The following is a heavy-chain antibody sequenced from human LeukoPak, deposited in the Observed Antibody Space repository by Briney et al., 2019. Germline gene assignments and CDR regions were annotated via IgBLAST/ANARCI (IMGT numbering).Heavy chain of an antibody. CDR1: GFTVSNSY. Sequence: GGSLRLSCAASGFTVSNSYMSWVRQAPGKGLEGVSVIYGGGSTHYAEAVKGRFTISRDRSKNTLYLLMNSLRAEDTAVYFCARDRYYYDSSANYYYTDVWGKGTTVTVSS. D-gene: IGHD3-22*01. J-gene: IGHJ6*03. CDR2: IYGGGST. CDR3: ARDRYYYDSSANYYYTDV. V-gene: IGHV3-53*01.